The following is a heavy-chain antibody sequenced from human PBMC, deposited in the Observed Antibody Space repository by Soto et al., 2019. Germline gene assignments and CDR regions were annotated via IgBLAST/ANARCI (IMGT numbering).Heavy chain of an antibody. CDR2: IYSGGST. CDR3: ARVGWGIAPPRGMDV. Sequence: PGGSLRLSCAASGFTVSSNYMSWVRQAPGKGLEWVSVIYSGGSTYYADSVKGRFTISRDNSKNTLYLQMNSLRAEDTAVYYCARVGWGIAPPRGMDVWGQGTTVTVSS. V-gene: IGHV3-53*01. CDR1: GFTVSSNY. D-gene: IGHD6-13*01. J-gene: IGHJ6*02.